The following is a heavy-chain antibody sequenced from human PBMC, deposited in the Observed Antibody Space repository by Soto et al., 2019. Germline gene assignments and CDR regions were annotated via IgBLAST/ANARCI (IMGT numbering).Heavy chain of an antibody. V-gene: IGHV1-69*13. CDR2: IIPIFGTA. D-gene: IGHD3-22*01. J-gene: IGHJ3*02. CDR1: GGTFSSYA. Sequence: SVKVSCKASGGTFSSYAISWVRQAPGQGLEWMGGIIPIFGTANYAQKFQGRVTITADESTSTAYMELSSLRSEDTAVYYCAREIKTYYYDSSGYELHDAFDIWGQGTMVTVSS. CDR3: AREIKTYYYDSSGYELHDAFDI.